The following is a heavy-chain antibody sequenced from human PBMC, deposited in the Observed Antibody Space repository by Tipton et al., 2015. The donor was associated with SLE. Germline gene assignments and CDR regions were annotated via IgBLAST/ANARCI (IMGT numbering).Heavy chain of an antibody. CDR3: VGGGFGVPNWFDL. J-gene: IGHJ5*02. CDR2: MYHRGTT. V-gene: IGHV4-39*07. D-gene: IGHD3-10*01. Sequence: TLSLTCTVSGGSISSDNYYWGWIRQPPGKGLEWIGSMYHRGTTYYNPSLRSRVTISLDTSKNQFSLRLTSVTAADTAVYYCVGGGFGVPNWFDLWGQGTLVTVSS. CDR1: GGSISSDNYY.